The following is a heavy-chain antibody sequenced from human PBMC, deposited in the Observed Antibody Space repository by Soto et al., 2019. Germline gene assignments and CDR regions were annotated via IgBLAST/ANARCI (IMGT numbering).Heavy chain of an antibody. V-gene: IGHV4-4*02. D-gene: IGHD2-8*01. Sequence: PSETLSLTCGVSAGSISSRQWWSWVRQPPGEGLEWIGDIYHGETTYYNPSLKSRVTISLDKSQSQFSLILNSTAAADTAVYYCATSSTGYAADTYDDFDYWGQGTLVTVSS. CDR3: ATSSTGYAADTYDDFDY. CDR1: AGSISSRQW. J-gene: IGHJ4*02. CDR2: IYHGETT.